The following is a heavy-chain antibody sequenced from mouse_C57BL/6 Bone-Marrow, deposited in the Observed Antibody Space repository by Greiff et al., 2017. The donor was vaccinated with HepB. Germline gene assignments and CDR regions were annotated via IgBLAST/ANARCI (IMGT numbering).Heavy chain of an antibody. CDR1: GYTFTSYW. V-gene: IGHV1-64*01. CDR2: IHPNSGST. CDR3: ARNPKYYYGPYYAMDY. Sequence: QVQLQQPGAELVKPGASVKLSCKASGYTFTSYWMHWVKQRPGQGLEWIGMIHPNSGSTNYNEKFKSKATLTVDKSSSTAYMQLSSLTSEDSAVYYCARNPKYYYGPYYAMDYWGQGTSVTVSS. J-gene: IGHJ4*01. D-gene: IGHD1-1*01.